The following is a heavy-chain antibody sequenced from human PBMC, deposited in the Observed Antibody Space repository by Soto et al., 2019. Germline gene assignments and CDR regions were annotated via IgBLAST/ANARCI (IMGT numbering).Heavy chain of an antibody. V-gene: IGHV1-2*02. J-gene: IGHJ5*02. Sequence: QVQLVQSGAEVKKPGASVKVSCKASGYTFTGYYMHWVRQAPGQGLEWMGWINPNSGGTNYAQKCQVRDTMNRDTSIRTAYMELSRRRSDDTAVYYCARDSGVPALGWFDPRGKGTLVTVSS. D-gene: IGHD2-2*01. CDR2: INPNSGGT. CDR1: GYTFTGYY. CDR3: ARDSGVPALGWFDP.